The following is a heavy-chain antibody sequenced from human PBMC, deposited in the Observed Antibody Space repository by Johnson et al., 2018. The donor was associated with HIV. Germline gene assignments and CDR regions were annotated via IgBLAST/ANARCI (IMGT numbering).Heavy chain of an antibody. CDR2: IKQDGSEK. CDR1: GFTFSSYG. CDR3: ARDSHNFWTDAFDI. V-gene: IGHV3-7*01. Sequence: VQLVESGGGVVQPGRSLRLSCAASGFTFSSYGMHWVRQAPGKGLEWVANIKQDGSEKYYVDSVKGRFTISRDNAKNSLYLQMNSLRAEDTAVYYCARDSHNFWTDAFDIWGQGTMVTVSS. D-gene: IGHD3/OR15-3a*01. J-gene: IGHJ3*02.